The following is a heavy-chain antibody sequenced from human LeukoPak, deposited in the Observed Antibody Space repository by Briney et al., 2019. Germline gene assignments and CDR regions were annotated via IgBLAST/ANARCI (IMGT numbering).Heavy chain of an antibody. CDR1: GSTFSSYA. CDR3: ASLSYCSGGSCYPNPIYYYYYMDV. Sequence: GASVKVSCKASGSTFSSYAISWVRQAPGQGLEWMGGIIPIFGTANYAQKFQGRVTITADKSTSTAYMELSSLRSEDTAVYYCASLSYCSGGSCYPNPIYYYYYMDVWGKGTTVTVSS. V-gene: IGHV1-69*06. J-gene: IGHJ6*03. D-gene: IGHD2-15*01. CDR2: IIPIFGTA.